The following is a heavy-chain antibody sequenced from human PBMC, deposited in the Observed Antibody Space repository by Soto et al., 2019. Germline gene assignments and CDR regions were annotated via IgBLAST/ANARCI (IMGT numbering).Heavy chain of an antibody. CDR3: ARGGVSTRTFDY. CDR1: GYNFAGYW. J-gene: IGHJ4*02. Sequence: GESLKISCKGSGYNFAGYWIAWVRQMPGKGLELMGIIYPSDSDTGYRPSFQGQVTISADKSTSSAYLQWSSLRASDTAMYYCARGGVSTRTFDYWGQGTPVTVSS. V-gene: IGHV5-51*01. D-gene: IGHD3-3*01. CDR2: IYPSDSDT.